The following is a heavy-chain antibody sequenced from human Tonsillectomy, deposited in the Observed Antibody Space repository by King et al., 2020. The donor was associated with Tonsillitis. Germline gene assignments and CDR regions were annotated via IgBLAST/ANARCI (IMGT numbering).Heavy chain of an antibody. Sequence: VQLVESGGGLVKPGGSLRLSCAASGFTFSSYSMNWVRQAPGKGLEWVSSITSSNSYIYYADSVKGRFTISRDNARNSLYLQMNSLRAEDTAVYYCARYLNYFFSGGGFDYWGRGTLVTVSS. CDR2: ITSSNSYI. CDR3: ARYLNYFFSGGGFDY. V-gene: IGHV3-21*01. D-gene: IGHD3-10*01. CDR1: GFTFSSYS. J-gene: IGHJ4*02.